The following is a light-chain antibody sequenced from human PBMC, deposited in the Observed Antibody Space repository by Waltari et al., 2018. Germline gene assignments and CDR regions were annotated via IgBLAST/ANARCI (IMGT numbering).Light chain of an antibody. CDR3: QTGGHGTWV. CDR2: VNSGGSH. Sequence: QLVVTQSPSASASLGASVKLTCTPSSGHSSNITAWRPQPPEKGPRYLMKVNSGGSHSRGDEIPDRFSGSSSGAERHLTISSLQAEDEADYYCQTGGHGTWVFGGGTKLTVL. J-gene: IGLJ3*02. V-gene: IGLV4-69*01. CDR1: SGHSSNI.